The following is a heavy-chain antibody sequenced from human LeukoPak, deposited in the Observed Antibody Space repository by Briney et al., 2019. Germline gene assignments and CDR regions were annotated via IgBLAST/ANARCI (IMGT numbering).Heavy chain of an antibody. J-gene: IGHJ5*02. Sequence: SEALSLTCAVYGGSFSGYYWSWIRQPPGKGLEWIGEITHSGSTNYNPSLKSRVTISVDTSKNQFSLKLSSVTAADTAVYYCASLGGYSGYDSWPHNWFDPWGQGPLVTVSS. V-gene: IGHV4-34*01. D-gene: IGHD5-12*01. CDR3: ASLGGYSGYDSWPHNWFDP. CDR2: ITHSGST. CDR1: GGSFSGYY.